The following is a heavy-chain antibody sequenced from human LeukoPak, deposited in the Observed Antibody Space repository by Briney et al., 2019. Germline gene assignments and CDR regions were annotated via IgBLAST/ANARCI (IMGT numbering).Heavy chain of an antibody. CDR1: GFTFSSYA. CDR2: ISGSGGST. V-gene: IGHV3-23*01. D-gene: IGHD1-26*01. J-gene: IGHJ6*02. CDR3: ARYSGSYPYYYYGMDV. Sequence: GGSLRLSCAASGFTFSSYAMSWVRQAPGKGLEWVSAISGSGGSTYYADSVKGRFTISRDNSKNTLYLQMNSLRAEDTAVYYCARYSGSYPYYYYGMDVWGQGTTVTVSS.